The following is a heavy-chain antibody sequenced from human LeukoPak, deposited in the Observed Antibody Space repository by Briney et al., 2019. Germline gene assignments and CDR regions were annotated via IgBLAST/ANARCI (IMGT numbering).Heavy chain of an antibody. CDR1: DGSVSSSSYY. V-gene: IGHV4-39*07. CDR3: AREYEGKGDAFDI. D-gene: IGHD2-8*01. Sequence: PSETLSLTCTVSDGSVSSSSYYWGWIRQPPGKGLEWIGNIFYSGSTYYNSSLQSRVTISVDTSKSQFSLRLNSVTAADTAVYYCAREYEGKGDAFDIWGQGTMVTVSS. CDR2: IFYSGST. J-gene: IGHJ3*02.